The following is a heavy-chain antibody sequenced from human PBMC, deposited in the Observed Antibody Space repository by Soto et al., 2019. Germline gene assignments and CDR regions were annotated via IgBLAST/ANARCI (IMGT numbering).Heavy chain of an antibody. D-gene: IGHD3-10*01. J-gene: IGHJ5*02. CDR1: GYTLTELS. V-gene: IGHV1-24*01. Sequence: QVQLVQSGAEVKKPGASVKVSCKVSGYTLTELSMHWVRQAPGKGLEWMGGFDPEDGETIYPQKFQGRVTMTEDTSTDTAYMELSSLRSEDTAVYYCAPLNYFASGSYYVDNWFDPWGQGTLVTVSS. CDR3: APLNYFASGSYYVDNWFDP. CDR2: FDPEDGET.